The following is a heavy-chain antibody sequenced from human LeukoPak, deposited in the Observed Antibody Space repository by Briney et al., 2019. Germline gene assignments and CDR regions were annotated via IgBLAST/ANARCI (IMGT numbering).Heavy chain of an antibody. J-gene: IGHJ4*02. V-gene: IGHV1-2*04. CDR2: IIPNSGGT. CDR3: ARGALTRRSAAGNFDY. Sequence: GASVKVSCKASGYTFTGYYMHWVRQAPGQGLEWMGWIIPNSGGTNYAQKFQGWVTMTRDTSISTAYMELSRLRSDDTAVYYCARGALTRRSAAGNFDYWGQGTLVTVSS. D-gene: IGHD6-13*01. CDR1: GYTFTGYY.